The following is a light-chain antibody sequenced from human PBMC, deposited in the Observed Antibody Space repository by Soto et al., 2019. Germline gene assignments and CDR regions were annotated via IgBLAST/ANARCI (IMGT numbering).Light chain of an antibody. CDR2: LNSDGSH. CDR3: QTWGTGIQV. J-gene: IGLJ2*01. V-gene: IGLV4-69*01. CDR1: SGHSSYA. Sequence: QLVLTQSPSASASLGASVKLTCTLSSGHSSYAIAWHQQQPEKGPRYLMKLNSDGSHSKGDGIPDRFSGSSSGAERYLTISSSQSEDEADYYCQTWGTGIQVFGGGTKLTVL.